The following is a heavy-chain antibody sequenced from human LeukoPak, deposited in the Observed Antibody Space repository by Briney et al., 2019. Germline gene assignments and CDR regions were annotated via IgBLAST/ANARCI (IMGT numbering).Heavy chain of an antibody. V-gene: IGHV1-2*02. D-gene: IGHD6-13*01. Sequence: ASVKVSCKASGYTFTAYYMHWVRQAPGQGPEWMGWINPNSGGTDYAQKFQGRVTMTRDTSISTAYMELSSLTSDDTAVYYCARDLIYSRNFDAFDIWGQGTMVTVSS. J-gene: IGHJ3*02. CDR3: ARDLIYSRNFDAFDI. CDR1: GYTFTAYY. CDR2: INPNSGGT.